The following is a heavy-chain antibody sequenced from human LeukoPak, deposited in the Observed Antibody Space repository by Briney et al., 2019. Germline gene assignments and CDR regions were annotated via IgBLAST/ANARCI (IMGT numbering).Heavy chain of an antibody. Sequence: SLRLSCAASAFTFDEYAMHWVRQAPGKGLEWVSGISWNSGSIGYADSVKGRFTISRDNAKNSLYLQMNSLRAEDTALYYCAKGAAGTSALVYWYFDLWGRGTLVTVSS. CDR3: AKGAAGTSALVYWYFDL. J-gene: IGHJ2*01. CDR1: AFTFDEYA. CDR2: ISWNSGSI. V-gene: IGHV3-9*01. D-gene: IGHD6-13*01.